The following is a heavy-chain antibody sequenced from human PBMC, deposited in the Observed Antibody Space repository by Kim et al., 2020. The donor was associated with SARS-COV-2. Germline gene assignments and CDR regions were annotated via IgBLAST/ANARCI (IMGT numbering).Heavy chain of an antibody. CDR2: IDELGGAT. Sequence: GGSLRLSCATSGFVFAEYWMSWARQAPGKALEWVANIDELGGATWHVPSVEGRFVVSRDNSKRSLFLQMNRLRADDTAVYFCARANGAGTVALWGQGTLV. D-gene: IGHD1-26*01. V-gene: IGHV3-7*01. CDR1: GFVFAEYW. CDR3: ARANGAGTVAL. J-gene: IGHJ4*02.